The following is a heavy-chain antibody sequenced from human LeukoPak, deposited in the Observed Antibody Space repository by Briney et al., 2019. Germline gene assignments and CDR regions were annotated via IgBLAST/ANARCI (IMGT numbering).Heavy chain of an antibody. D-gene: IGHD1-26*01. J-gene: IGHJ4*02. Sequence: ASVKVSCKASGYTFTTYGISWVRQAPGLGLEWMGWISAYNGNTNYAQKLQGRVTMTTDTSTSTAYMELKSLRSDGTAVYYCARVWAKSGSCSRFPFDYWGQGTLVTVSS. CDR1: GYTFTTYG. CDR2: ISAYNGNT. CDR3: ARVWAKSGSCSRFPFDY. V-gene: IGHV1-18*01.